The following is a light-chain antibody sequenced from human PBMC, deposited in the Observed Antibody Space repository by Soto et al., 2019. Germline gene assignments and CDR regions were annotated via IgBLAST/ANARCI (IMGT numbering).Light chain of an antibody. CDR1: SSDVGDYDY. Sequence: QSALTQPASVSGSPGQSITISCTGTSSDVGDYDYVSWYQQHPGKAPKLMIYEVSSRPSGVSNRFSGSKSGNTASLTISGLQAEDEAHYYCSSYTSSSTSHVLFGGGTKLTVL. V-gene: IGLV2-14*01. J-gene: IGLJ2*01. CDR2: EVS. CDR3: SSYTSSSTSHVL.